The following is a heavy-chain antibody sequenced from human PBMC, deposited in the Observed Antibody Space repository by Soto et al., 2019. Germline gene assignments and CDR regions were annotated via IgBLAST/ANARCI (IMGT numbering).Heavy chain of an antibody. D-gene: IGHD6-19*01. CDR3: ASLSSGRRDVFGYFFDY. CDR1: GAAIRSGDYY. J-gene: IGHJ4*02. V-gene: IGHV4-30-4*01. Sequence: PSETLSVTGTVSGAAIRSGDYYWSWIRQPPGKGLEWIGYIYYSVSTYYNTSLKSRVTISVDPSKNQFSLKLSSVTAADTAVYFCASLSSGRRDVFGYFFDYRAQPTLVTVSS. CDR2: IYYSVST.